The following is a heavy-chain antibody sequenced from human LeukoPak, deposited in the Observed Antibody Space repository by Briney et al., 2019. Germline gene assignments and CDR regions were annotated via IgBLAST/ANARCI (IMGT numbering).Heavy chain of an antibody. CDR3: TRDPDA. J-gene: IGHJ5*02. CDR1: GFTVSDYY. V-gene: IGHV3-66*01. Sequence: GGSLRLSCAASGFTVSDYYMSWVRKAPGKGLEWVSVVYSNGETYHADSVKGRFALSRDNSKNTLYLQMNSLRVEDAAVYYCTRDPDAWGQGTLVTVPS. CDR2: VYSNGET.